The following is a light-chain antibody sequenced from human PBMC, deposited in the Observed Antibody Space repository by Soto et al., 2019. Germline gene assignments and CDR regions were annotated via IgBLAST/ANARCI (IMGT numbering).Light chain of an antibody. Sequence: QLVLTQSPSASASLGASVKLTCTLSSGHSSYAIAWHQQRPEKGPRYLMKLNSDGSHSKGDGIPDRFSGSSSGAERYLTISSLQSEDEADYYCQTWVTGIQVFGGGTKLTLL. CDR1: SGHSSYA. CDR2: LNSDGSH. CDR3: QTWVTGIQV. V-gene: IGLV4-69*01. J-gene: IGLJ2*01.